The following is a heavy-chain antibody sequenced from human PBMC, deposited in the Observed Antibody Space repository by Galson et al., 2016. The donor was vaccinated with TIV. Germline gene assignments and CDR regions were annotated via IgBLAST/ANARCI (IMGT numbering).Heavy chain of an antibody. CDR2: IIPLSGA. V-gene: IGHV1-69*13. Sequence: SVKVSCKASGGVFNNWAIVWVRQAPGQGLEWMGGIIPLSGATYTEKYQGRLTVTATYMELSSLRLDDTAVHYCARGGHYALDVWGQGTSVVVSS. CDR1: GGVFNNWA. CDR3: ARGGHYALDV. J-gene: IGHJ6*02. D-gene: IGHD3-16*01.